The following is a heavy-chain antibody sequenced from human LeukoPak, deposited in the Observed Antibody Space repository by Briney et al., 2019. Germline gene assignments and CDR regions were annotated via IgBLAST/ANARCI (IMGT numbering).Heavy chain of an antibody. CDR2: ISSNGGST. D-gene: IGHD3-3*01. V-gene: IGHV3-64*01. CDR3: ARGYDFWSGYWSHSDY. J-gene: IGHJ4*02. Sequence: GGSLRLSCAASGFTFSSYAMHWVRQAPGKGLEYVSAISSNGGSTYYANPVKGRFTISRDNSKNTLYLQMGSLRAEDMAVYYCARGYDFWSGYWSHSDYWGQGTLVTVSS. CDR1: GFTFSSYA.